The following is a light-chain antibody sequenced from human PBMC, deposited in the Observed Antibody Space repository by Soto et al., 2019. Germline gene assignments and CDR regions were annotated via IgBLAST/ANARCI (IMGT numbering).Light chain of an antibody. Sequence: DIQMTQSPSSLSASVGDRVTIICRASQSVSTRLAWYQQKPGKAPKVLIYDASSWAGGVPSRFTGSGSGTEFTFTINSLQPDDFATYYCQQYIVYWTFGHGTKVEIK. CDR1: QSVSTR. J-gene: IGKJ1*01. CDR2: DAS. CDR3: QQYIVYWT. V-gene: IGKV1-5*02.